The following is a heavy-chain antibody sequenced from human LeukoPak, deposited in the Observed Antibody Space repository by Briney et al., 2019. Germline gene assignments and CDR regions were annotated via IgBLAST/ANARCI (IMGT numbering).Heavy chain of an antibody. CDR3: ARDNKWFATDY. J-gene: IGHJ4*02. Sequence: GGSLRLSCAASGFTFSSYAMHWVRQAPGKGLEWVSYISSSGSTIYYADSVKGRFTISRDNAKNSLYLQMNSLRAEDTAVYYCARDNKWFATDYWGQGTLVTVSS. CDR2: ISSSGSTI. D-gene: IGHD3-10*01. V-gene: IGHV3-48*04. CDR1: GFTFSSYA.